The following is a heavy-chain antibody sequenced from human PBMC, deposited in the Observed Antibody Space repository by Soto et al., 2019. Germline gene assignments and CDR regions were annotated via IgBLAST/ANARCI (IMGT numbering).Heavy chain of an antibody. D-gene: IGHD3-10*01. J-gene: IGHJ6*02. CDR2: IYYSGSN. CDR3: ARDPNYYGSGSSRGYYYGMDV. CDR1: AGSISSGDYY. V-gene: IGHV4-30-4*01. Sequence: SETLSLTCTVSAGSISSGDYYRSWIRQPPGKGLEWIGYIYYSGSNYCNPSLKSRVTISVDTSKNQFSLKLSSVTAADTAVYYCARDPNYYGSGSSRGYYYGMDVWGQGTTVTVSS.